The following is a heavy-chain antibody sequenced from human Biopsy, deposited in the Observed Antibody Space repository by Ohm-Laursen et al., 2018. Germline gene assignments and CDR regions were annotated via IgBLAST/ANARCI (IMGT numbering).Heavy chain of an antibody. J-gene: IGHJ3*02. Sequence: GTLSLTCTVSGDSIRNYYWSWIRQAAGKGLEWIGRIYPGGGTIYNPSLKSRVTMSVDTSKNHFSLNLNSVTAADTAVYYCAGIVLGPSNDAFDIWGQGTMVTVSS. CDR3: AGIVLGPSNDAFDI. D-gene: IGHD3-22*01. CDR2: IYPGGGT. V-gene: IGHV4-4*07. CDR1: GDSIRNYY.